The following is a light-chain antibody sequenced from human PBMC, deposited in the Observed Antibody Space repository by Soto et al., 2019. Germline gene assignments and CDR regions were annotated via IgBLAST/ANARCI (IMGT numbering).Light chain of an antibody. V-gene: IGLV2-23*02. Sequence: QSVLTQPASVSGSPGQSITISCTGTSSDVGSYNFVSWYQQQPGRAPKLMIYEVNKRPSGVSNRFSGSKSGNTASLTTSGLQAEDEADYYCCSYAGSSTYVFGTGTKVTVL. CDR2: EVN. CDR3: CSYAGSSTYV. CDR1: SSDVGSYNF. J-gene: IGLJ1*01.